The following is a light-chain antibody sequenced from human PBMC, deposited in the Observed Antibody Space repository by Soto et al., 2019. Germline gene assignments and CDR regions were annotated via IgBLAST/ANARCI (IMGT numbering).Light chain of an antibody. J-gene: IGKJ5*01. Sequence: DIQMTQSPSSLSASVGDRVTITCRASQVITNHVAWYQQKPGKGPKLLIYAASTLQSGVPSRFSGSASGTDFTLTISSLQPEDVATYYCQKYHTAPITFGQGTRLEIK. CDR3: QKYHTAPIT. CDR2: AAS. CDR1: QVITNH. V-gene: IGKV1-27*01.